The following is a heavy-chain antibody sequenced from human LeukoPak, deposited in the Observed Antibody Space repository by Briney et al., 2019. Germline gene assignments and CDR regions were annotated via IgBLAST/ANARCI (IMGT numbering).Heavy chain of an antibody. J-gene: IGHJ3*02. V-gene: IGHV3-9*01. CDR3: AKDIAWGYDSSGYYGAFDI. CDR1: GFTFDDYA. Sequence: PGGSLRLSCAASGFTFDDYAMHWVRQAPGKGLEWVSGISWNSGSIGYADSVKGRFTISRDNAKNSLYLQMNSLRAEDTALYYCAKDIAWGYDSSGYYGAFDIWGQGTMVTVCS. D-gene: IGHD3-22*01. CDR2: ISWNSGSI.